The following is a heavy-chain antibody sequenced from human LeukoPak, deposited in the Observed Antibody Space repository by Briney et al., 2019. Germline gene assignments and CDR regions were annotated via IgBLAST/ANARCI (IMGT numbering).Heavy chain of an antibody. CDR1: GFTFSNAW. CDR2: IKSKTDGGTT. CDR3: TAGDSFDW. V-gene: IGHV3-15*01. Sequence: PGGPLRLSCAASGFTFSNAWMSWVRQAPGKGLEWVGRIKSKTDGGTTDYAAPVKGRFIISRDDSKNTLYLQMNSLKSEDTAVYFCTAGDSFDWWGQGTVVTVSS. J-gene: IGHJ4*02.